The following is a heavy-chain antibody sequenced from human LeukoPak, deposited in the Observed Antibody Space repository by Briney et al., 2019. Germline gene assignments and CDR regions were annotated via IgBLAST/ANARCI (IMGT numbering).Heavy chain of an antibody. Sequence: PSETLSLTCAVYGGSFSGYYWSWIRQPPGKGLEWIGEINHSGSTNYNPSLKSRVTISVDTSKNQFSLKLSSVTAADTAVYYCARREDCSSTSCHLFDYWGQGTLVTVSS. CDR2: INHSGST. V-gene: IGHV4-34*01. CDR3: ARREDCSSTSCHLFDY. D-gene: IGHD2-2*01. J-gene: IGHJ4*02. CDR1: GGSFSGYY.